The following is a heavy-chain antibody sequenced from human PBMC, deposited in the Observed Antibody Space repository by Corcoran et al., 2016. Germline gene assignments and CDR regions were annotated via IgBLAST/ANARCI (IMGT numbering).Heavy chain of an antibody. Sequence: QVQLQESGPGLVKPSETLSLTCTVSGGSISSYYWSWIRQPPGKGLEWIGYIYYSGSTNYNPSLKSRVTISVDTSKNQFSLKLSSVTAAATAVYCCARFAHDSSGYYARDSFDIWGQGTMVPVSS. J-gene: IGHJ3*02. CDR2: IYYSGST. D-gene: IGHD3-22*01. V-gene: IGHV4-59*01. CDR1: GGSISSYY. CDR3: ARFAHDSSGYYARDSFDI.